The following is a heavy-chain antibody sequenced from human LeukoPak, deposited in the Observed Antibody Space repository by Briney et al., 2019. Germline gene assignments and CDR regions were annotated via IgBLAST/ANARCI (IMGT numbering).Heavy chain of an antibody. V-gene: IGHV3-48*01. CDR3: ARHLNWGFDY. Sequence: AGGSLRLSCAASGFTFSDYAMNWVRQAPMKGLEWVSHINGDSGLIDYAGSVRGRFTISRDNAQNSLYLQMNSLRAEDTAVYYCARHLNWGFDYWGQGILVTVSS. J-gene: IGHJ4*02. D-gene: IGHD7-27*01. CDR2: INGDSGLI. CDR1: GFTFSDYA.